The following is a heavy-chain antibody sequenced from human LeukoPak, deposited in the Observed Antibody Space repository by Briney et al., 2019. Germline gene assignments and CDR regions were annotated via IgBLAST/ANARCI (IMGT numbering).Heavy chain of an antibody. D-gene: IGHD3-3*01. V-gene: IGHV3-74*01. CDR1: GFTFSSYW. CDR2: IKGDGSST. CDR3: AKDRGRFLEWLLLDY. J-gene: IGHJ4*02. Sequence: PGGSLRLSCAASGFTFSSYWMHWVRHTPGKGLVWVSRIKGDGSSTSYADSVKGRFTISRDNAKNTLYLQMNSLRAEDTAVYYCAKDRGRFLEWLLLDYWGQGTLVTVSS.